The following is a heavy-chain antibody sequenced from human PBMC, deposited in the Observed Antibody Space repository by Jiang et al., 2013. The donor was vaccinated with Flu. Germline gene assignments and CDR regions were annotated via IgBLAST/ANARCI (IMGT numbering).Heavy chain of an antibody. V-gene: IGHV4-38-2*01. J-gene: IGHJ4*02. CDR1: GYSISSGYY. D-gene: IGHD1-1*01. CDR3: ARVQTIASNYFDY. Sequence: GSGLVKPSETLSLTCAVSGYSISSGYYWGWIRQPPGKGLEWIGSIYHSGSTYYNPSLKSRVTISVDTSKNQFSLKLSSVTAADTAVYYCARVQTIASNYFDYWGQGTLVTVSS. CDR2: IYHSGST.